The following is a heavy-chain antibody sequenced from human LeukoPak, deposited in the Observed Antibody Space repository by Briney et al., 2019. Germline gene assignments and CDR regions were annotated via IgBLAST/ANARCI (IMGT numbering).Heavy chain of an antibody. J-gene: IGHJ4*02. V-gene: IGHV7-4-1*02. CDR3: ARDHGSVEMATIAY. CDR2: INTNTWNP. Sequence: GASASVSCKASGXTXXXXXXXWGGXAPXXXXXXXXWINTNTWNPTYAQGFTRRFVFSLDTSVSTAYLQISSLTAEDTAVYYCARDHGSVEMATIAYWGQGTLVTVSS. D-gene: IGHD5-24*01. CDR1: GXTXXXXX.